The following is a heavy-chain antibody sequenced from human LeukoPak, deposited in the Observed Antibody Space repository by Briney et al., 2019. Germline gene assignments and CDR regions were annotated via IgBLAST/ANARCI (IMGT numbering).Heavy chain of an antibody. CDR2: INHSGST. CDR3: ARTRVATITGDYFDY. D-gene: IGHD5-12*01. V-gene: IGHV4-34*01. CDR1: GGSFSGYY. Sequence: SETLSLTCAVYGGSFSGYYWSWIRQPPGKGLEWIGEINHSGSTNYNPSLKSRVTISVDTSKNQFSLKLSSVTAADTAVYYCARTRVATITGDYFDYWGQGTLVTVSS. J-gene: IGHJ4*02.